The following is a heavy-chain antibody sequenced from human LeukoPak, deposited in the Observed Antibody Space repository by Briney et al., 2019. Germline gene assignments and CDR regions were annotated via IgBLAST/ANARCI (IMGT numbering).Heavy chain of an antibody. Sequence: PGRSLRLSCVASGFPFSIHWKHWARQAPGKGWVWVSRVNTDCCSTNYADSVKGRFTISRDKAKNTLYLKMNSLRAEDTAVYYCAGPLSYQLPVWGQGTLVTVSS. V-gene: IGHV3-74*01. CDR2: VNTDCCST. CDR3: AGPLSYQLPV. D-gene: IGHD2-2*01. J-gene: IGHJ4*02. CDR1: GFPFSIHW.